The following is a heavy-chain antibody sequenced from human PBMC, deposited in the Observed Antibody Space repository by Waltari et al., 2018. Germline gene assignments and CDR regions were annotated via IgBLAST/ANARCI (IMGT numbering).Heavy chain of an antibody. J-gene: IGHJ4*02. CDR1: GFTFDDYA. CDR3: AKDRNWNDVEYYFDY. D-gene: IGHD1-1*01. V-gene: IGHV3-9*01. Sequence: EVQLVESGGGLVQPGRSLRLSCAASGFTFDDYAMHWVRQAPGKGLEWVSGISWNSGSIGYADSVKGRFTISRDNAKNSLYLQMNSLRAEDTALYYCAKDRNWNDVEYYFDYWGQGTLVTVSS. CDR2: ISWNSGSI.